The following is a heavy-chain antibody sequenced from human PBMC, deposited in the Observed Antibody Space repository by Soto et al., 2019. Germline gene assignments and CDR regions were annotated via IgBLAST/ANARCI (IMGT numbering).Heavy chain of an antibody. CDR2: VIPIFGTA. CDR3: ASRVVGSQNPLDY. V-gene: IGHV1-69*01. J-gene: IGHJ4*02. D-gene: IGHD2-21*01. CDR1: GCTFSSYA. Sequence: QVQLVQSGAEVKKPGSSVKVSCKASGCTFSSYAISWVRQAPGQGLEWMGGVIPIFGTANYAQKFQGRVTITADDSTSTAHMELSSLRSEDTAVYYCASRVVGSQNPLDYWGQGTLVTVSS.